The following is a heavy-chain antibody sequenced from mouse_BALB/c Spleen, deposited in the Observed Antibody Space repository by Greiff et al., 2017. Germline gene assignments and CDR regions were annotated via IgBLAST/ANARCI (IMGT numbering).Heavy chain of an antibody. CDR1: GFTFSSYA. Sequence: EVHLVESGGGLVKPGGSLKLSCAASGFTFSSYAMSWVRQTPEKRLEWVASISSGGSTYYPDSVKGRFTISRDNARNILYLQMSSLRSEDTAMYYCARDGTTATGAMDYWGQGTSVTVSS. V-gene: IGHV5-6-5*01. CDR3: ARDGTTATGAMDY. D-gene: IGHD1-2*01. J-gene: IGHJ4*01. CDR2: ISSGGST.